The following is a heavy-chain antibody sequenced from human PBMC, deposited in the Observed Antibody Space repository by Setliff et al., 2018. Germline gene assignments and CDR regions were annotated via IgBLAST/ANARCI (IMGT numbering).Heavy chain of an antibody. CDR3: AGEGVDTRSSTDYRYYMDV. D-gene: IGHD5-18*01. Sequence: ASVKVSCKASGYISTSYGITWVRQAPGQGLEWMGRISAYNGNTIYAQKFQGRVTVTTDTSTGTGYMELRSLKSDDSAVYYCAGEGVDTRSSTDYRYYMDVWGQGTTVTVSS. J-gene: IGHJ6*03. V-gene: IGHV1-18*01. CDR2: ISAYNGNT. CDR1: GYISTSYG.